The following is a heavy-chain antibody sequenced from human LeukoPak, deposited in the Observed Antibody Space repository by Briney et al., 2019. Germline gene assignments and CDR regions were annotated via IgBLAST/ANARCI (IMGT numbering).Heavy chain of an antibody. V-gene: IGHV4-39*01. CDR2: IYYSGST. CDR1: GGSISSSPYY. CDR3: ARGVVAAFYYYYGKNV. D-gene: IGHD2-15*01. Sequence: SETLSLTCTVSGGSISSSPYYWAWVRQPPGKGLEWIGSIYYSGSTYYNPSLKSRVTISADTSKNQFSLKLTSVTAADTAVYYCARGVVAAFYYYYGKNVWGQGTTVTVSS. J-gene: IGHJ6*02.